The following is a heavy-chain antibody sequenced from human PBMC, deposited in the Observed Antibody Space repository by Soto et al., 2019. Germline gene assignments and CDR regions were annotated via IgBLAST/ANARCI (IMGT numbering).Heavy chain of an antibody. V-gene: IGHV4-31*03. CDR2: IYYSGST. D-gene: IGHD6-6*01. Sequence: QVQLQESGPGLVKPSQTLSLTCTVSGGSISSGGYYWSWIRQHPGKGLEWIGYIYYSGSTYYNPSLKIRVTISVDTSKNQFSLKLSSVTAADTAVYYCARDMGSSIAARLSWFDPWGQGTLVTVSS. CDR3: ARDMGSSIAARLSWFDP. J-gene: IGHJ5*02. CDR1: GGSISSGGYY.